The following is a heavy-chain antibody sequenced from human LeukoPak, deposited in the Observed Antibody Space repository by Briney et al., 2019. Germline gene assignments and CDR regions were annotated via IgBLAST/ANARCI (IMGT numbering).Heavy chain of an antibody. D-gene: IGHD3-22*01. Sequence: VASVKVSCKASGGTFSSYAISWVRQAPGQGLEWMGGIIPIFGTANYAQKFQGGVTITTDESTSTAYMELSSLRSEDTAVYYCARQTTHDYYDSNGPTDAFDIWGQGTMVTVSS. CDR1: GGTFSSYA. CDR2: IIPIFGTA. V-gene: IGHV1-69*05. J-gene: IGHJ3*02. CDR3: ARQTTHDYYDSNGPTDAFDI.